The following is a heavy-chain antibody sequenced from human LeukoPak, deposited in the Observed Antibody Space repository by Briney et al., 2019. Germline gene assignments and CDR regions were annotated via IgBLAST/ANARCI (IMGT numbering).Heavy chain of an antibody. Sequence: GGSLRLSCAASGFTFSDYYMTWVRQAPGKGLEWVSHITSTGASIYYADSVRGRFTISRDNAKNSLSLQMNSLRAEDRAVYYCARVLSSGYSPFDYWGQGILVTVSS. D-gene: IGHD3-22*01. V-gene: IGHV3-11*01. J-gene: IGHJ4*02. CDR2: ITSTGASI. CDR3: ARVLSSGYSPFDY. CDR1: GFTFSDYY.